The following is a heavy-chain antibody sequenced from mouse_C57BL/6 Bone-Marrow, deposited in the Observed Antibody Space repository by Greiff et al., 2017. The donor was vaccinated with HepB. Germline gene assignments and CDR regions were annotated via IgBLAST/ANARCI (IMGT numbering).Heavy chain of an antibody. Sequence: VQGVESGPGLVQPSQSLSITCTVSGFSLTSYGVHWVRQSPGKGLEWLGVIWRGGSTDYNAAFMSRLSITKDNSKSQVFFKMNSLQADDTAIYYCAKNPYYGSSYKWYFDVWGTGTTVTVSS. CDR1: GFSLTSYG. CDR3: AKNPYYGSSYKWYFDV. J-gene: IGHJ1*03. CDR2: IWRGGST. D-gene: IGHD1-1*01. V-gene: IGHV2-5*01.